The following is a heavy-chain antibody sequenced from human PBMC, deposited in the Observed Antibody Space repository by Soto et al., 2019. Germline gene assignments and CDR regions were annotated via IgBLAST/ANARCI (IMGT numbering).Heavy chain of an antibody. J-gene: IGHJ6*02. CDR2: IIPIFGTA. Sequence: QVQLVQSGAEVKKPGSSVKVSCKASGGTFSSYAISWVRQAPGQGLEWMGGIIPIFGTANYAQKFQGRVTITADKSTSTAYMELGSLRSEDTAVYYCARVEWEVKRNYYYYFSMDVWGQGTTVTVSS. V-gene: IGHV1-69*06. D-gene: IGHD1-26*01. CDR3: ARVEWEVKRNYYYYFSMDV. CDR1: GGTFSSYA.